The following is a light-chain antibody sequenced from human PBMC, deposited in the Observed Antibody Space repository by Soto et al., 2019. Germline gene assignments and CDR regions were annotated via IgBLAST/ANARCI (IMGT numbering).Light chain of an antibody. CDR2: GAS. CDR1: QSVSSSY. CDR3: QHYGGSPYT. J-gene: IGKJ2*01. V-gene: IGKV3-20*01. Sequence: EIVLTQSPGTLSLSPGERATLSCRASQSVSSSYLAWYQQKPGQAPRLLMYGASSRATGIPDRFSGSGSGTDFTLTISRLEPEDFAVYYCQHYGGSPYTFGQGTQLEIK.